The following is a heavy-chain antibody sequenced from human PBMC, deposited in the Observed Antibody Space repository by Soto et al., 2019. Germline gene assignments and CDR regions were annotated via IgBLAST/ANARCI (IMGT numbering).Heavy chain of an antibody. CDR3: ARVRRIGMSGSPGDS. CDR2: IHFTGTT. J-gene: IGHJ4*02. Sequence: SETLSLTCDVSGYAISSGFYWAWIRQPPGKRLEWIGNIHFTGTTSYNPSLKTRVTMSVDTSKNQFSLRLSSVTAADTAVFYCARVRRIGMSGSPGDSWGQGTQVTVSS. CDR1: GYAISSGFY. D-gene: IGHD3-10*01. V-gene: IGHV4-38-2*01.